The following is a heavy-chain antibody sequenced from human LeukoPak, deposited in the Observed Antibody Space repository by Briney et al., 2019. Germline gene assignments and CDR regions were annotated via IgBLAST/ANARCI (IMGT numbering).Heavy chain of an antibody. CDR3: AKDGDDHDNSGYSSWFDP. CDR1: GFTFSSYA. J-gene: IGHJ5*02. D-gene: IGHD3-22*01. CDR2: ISSSGGST. V-gene: IGHV3-23*01. Sequence: PGGSLILSGAASGFTFSSYAMGWVRQAPGTGLEWVSSISSSGGSTYYADSVKGRFTISRDDSKNTLHLQMNSLRAEDTAVYYCAKDGDDHDNSGYSSWFDPWGQGTLVTVSS.